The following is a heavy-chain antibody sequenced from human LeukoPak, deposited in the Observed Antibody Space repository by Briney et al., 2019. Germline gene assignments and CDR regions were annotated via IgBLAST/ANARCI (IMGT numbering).Heavy chain of an antibody. CDR3: ARVSPGELLYDY. D-gene: IGHD3-10*01. J-gene: IGHJ4*02. CDR2: INSDGSST. CDR1: GFTFSSYW. Sequence: GGSLRLSCAASGFTFSSYWMHWVRQAPGKGLVWVSRINSDGSSTSYADSVKGRFTIPRDNAKNTLYLQMNSLRAEDTAVYYCARVSPGELLYDYWGQGTLVTVSS. V-gene: IGHV3-74*01.